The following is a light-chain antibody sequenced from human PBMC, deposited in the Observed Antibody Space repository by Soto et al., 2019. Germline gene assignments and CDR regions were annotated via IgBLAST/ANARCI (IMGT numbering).Light chain of an antibody. J-gene: IGKJ4*01. CDR1: QGISNY. CDR3: RKYTRFTLT. Sequence: DIRMTQSPSSLSASVGDRVTITCRASQGISNYLAWYQQKPGKVPKLLIYAASTLQSGVPSRFTGSGSGTDFSLIISSLQPEDGATYSFRKYTRFTLTFRGGTNVEI. V-gene: IGKV1-27*01. CDR2: AAS.